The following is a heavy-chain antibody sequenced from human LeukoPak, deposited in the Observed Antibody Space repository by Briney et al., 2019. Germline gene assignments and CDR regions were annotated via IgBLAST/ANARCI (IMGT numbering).Heavy chain of an antibody. CDR3: TRVGYIDEGIDY. D-gene: IGHD5-24*01. J-gene: IGHJ4*02. CDR2: IKHDGSEK. CDR1: GFTFSRHW. Sequence: PGGSLRLSCAASGFTFSRHWMTWVRQAPGKGLEWVANIKHDGSEKNYVDSVKGRFTISRDNAKNSLYLQMNSLRAEDTAIYYCTRVGYIDEGIDYWGQGTLVTVSS. V-gene: IGHV3-7*04.